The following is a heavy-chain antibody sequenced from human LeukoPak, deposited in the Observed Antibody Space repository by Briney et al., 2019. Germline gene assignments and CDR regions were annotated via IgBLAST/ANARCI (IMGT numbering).Heavy chain of an antibody. J-gene: IGHJ4*02. CDR3: ARSIAVATTFDY. V-gene: IGHV5-51*01. CDR2: IYPGDSDT. D-gene: IGHD6-19*01. CDR1: GYIFTSYW. Sequence: GESLKISCKGSGYIFTSYWIAWVRQMPGKGLECMGIIYPGDSDTRYSPSFQGQVTISADKSISTAYLQRSTLKASDTAMYYCARSIAVATTFDYWGQGTLVTVSS.